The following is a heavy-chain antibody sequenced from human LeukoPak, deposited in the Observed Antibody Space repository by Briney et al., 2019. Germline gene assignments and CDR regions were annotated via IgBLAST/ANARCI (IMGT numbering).Heavy chain of an antibody. J-gene: IGHJ3*02. D-gene: IGHD3-22*01. Sequence: SGGSLRLSCAASGFTFSSYSMNWVRQAPGKGLEWVSSISSRSSYIYHADSVKGRFTISRDNAKNSLYLQMNSLRAEDTAVYYCAREAYYYDSSGYVHDAFDIWGQGTVVTVSS. CDR3: AREAYYYDSSGYVHDAFDI. CDR1: GFTFSSYS. CDR2: ISSRSSYI. V-gene: IGHV3-21*01.